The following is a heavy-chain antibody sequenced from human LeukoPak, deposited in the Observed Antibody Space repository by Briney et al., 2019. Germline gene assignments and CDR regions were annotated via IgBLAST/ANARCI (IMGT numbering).Heavy chain of an antibody. CDR2: ISSSGSTI. V-gene: IGHV3-48*04. Sequence: GGSLRLSCAASGFTFSRHGMNWVRQAPGKGLEWVSYISSSGSTIYYADSVKGRFTISRDNAKNSLYLQMNSLRAEDTAVYYCARAMVRALEVPWFDPWGQGTLVTVSS. J-gene: IGHJ5*02. CDR1: GFTFSRHG. CDR3: ARAMVRALEVPWFDP. D-gene: IGHD3-10*01.